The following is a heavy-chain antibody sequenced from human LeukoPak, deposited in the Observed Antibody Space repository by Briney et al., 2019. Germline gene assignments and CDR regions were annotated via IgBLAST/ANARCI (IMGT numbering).Heavy chain of an antibody. V-gene: IGHV4-59*01. CDR2: IYYSGST. J-gene: IGHJ3*02. Sequence: SETLSLTCTVSGGSISSYYWSWIRQPPGKGLEWIGYIYYSGSTNYNPSLKSRVTISVDTSKNQFSLKLSSVTAADTAVYYCAREVGATKFGAFDIWGQGTMVTVSS. CDR1: GGSISSYY. CDR3: AREVGATKFGAFDI. D-gene: IGHD1-26*01.